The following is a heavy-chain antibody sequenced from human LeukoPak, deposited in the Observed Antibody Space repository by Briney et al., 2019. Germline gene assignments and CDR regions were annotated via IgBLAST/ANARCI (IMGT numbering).Heavy chain of an antibody. V-gene: IGHV1-8*02. CDR3: ARATPGGLHGYSFDY. D-gene: IGHD5-24*01. Sequence: ASVKVSCKASGYTFKNYDINWVRQATGQGLEWMGWMNPNSGNTGFAQRFQDRVSMTRDTSINTAYMELTSLRSGDTAVYYCARATPGGLHGYSFDYWGQGTVVTVYS. CDR1: GYTFKNYD. CDR2: MNPNSGNT. J-gene: IGHJ4*02.